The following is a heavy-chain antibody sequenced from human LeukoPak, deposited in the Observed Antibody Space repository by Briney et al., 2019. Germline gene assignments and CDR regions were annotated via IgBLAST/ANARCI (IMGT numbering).Heavy chain of an antibody. J-gene: IGHJ3*02. CDR1: GFTFSLHS. D-gene: IGHD3-9*01. Sequence: GGSLRLSCAASGFTFSLHSMNWVRQAPGKGLEWISYISSGSRSIYYADSVTGRFTISRDNAKNSMYLQMNSLRAEDTAVYYCARDLSNYDFLTGSDVFDIWGQGTMVTVSS. CDR2: ISSGSRSI. CDR3: ARDLSNYDFLTGSDVFDI. V-gene: IGHV3-48*04.